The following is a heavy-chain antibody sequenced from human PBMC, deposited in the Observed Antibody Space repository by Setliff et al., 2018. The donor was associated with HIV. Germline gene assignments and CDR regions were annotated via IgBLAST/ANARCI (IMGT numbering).Heavy chain of an antibody. CDR3: ARGDGSDSGIYFDS. CDR1: GGSISNSRYY. J-gene: IGHJ4*02. V-gene: IGHV4-39*01. Sequence: SETLSLTCTVSGGSISNSRYYWSWIRQPPGKGLEWIGSIHHSGTAYDNPSLKSRVTISVDPSKNQILLRLSSVTAEDTAVYYCARGDGSDSGIYFDSWGQGTLVTVSS. CDR2: IHHSGTA. D-gene: IGHD4-17*01.